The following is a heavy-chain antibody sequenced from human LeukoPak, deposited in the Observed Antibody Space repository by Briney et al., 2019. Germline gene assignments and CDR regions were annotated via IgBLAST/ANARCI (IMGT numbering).Heavy chain of an antibody. CDR3: ARDRSTVTTRSPGY. J-gene: IGHJ4*02. D-gene: IGHD4-17*01. CDR1: GFTFRDYW. CDR2: INTDGSST. Sequence: PGRSLRLSCAAVGFTFRDYWMHSVRHAPGKGLVWVSRINTDGSSTNYADSVKGRFTISRDNTQNTLYLQMNSLRAEDTAVYYCARDRSTVTTRSPGYWGQGTLVTVSS. V-gene: IGHV3-74*01.